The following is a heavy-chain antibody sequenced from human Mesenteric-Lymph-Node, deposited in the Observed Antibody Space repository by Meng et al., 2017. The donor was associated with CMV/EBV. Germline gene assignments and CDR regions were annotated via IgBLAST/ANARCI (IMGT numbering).Heavy chain of an antibody. J-gene: IGHJ4*02. D-gene: IGHD4-11*01. CDR3: ARGGNDYSNFARYYFDY. CDR2: ISSSGSTI. Sequence: GESLKISCAASGFTFSSYAMSWVRQAPGKGLEWVSYISSSGSTIYYADSVKGRFTISRDNAKSSLFLQMNSLRAEDTAVYYCARGGNDYSNFARYYFDYWGQGTLVTVSS. V-gene: IGHV3-48*03. CDR1: GFTFSSYA.